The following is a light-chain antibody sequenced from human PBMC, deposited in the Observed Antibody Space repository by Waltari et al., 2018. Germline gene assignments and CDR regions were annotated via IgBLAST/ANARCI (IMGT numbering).Light chain of an antibody. CDR1: YSNLGSNV. CDR3: ASWDDSLNGHWV. Sequence: QSVLTQPPSASGAPGQRVTISCSGSYSNLGSNVVNWYQQRPGKAPKLLIYRSDRRPSGVPVRFSGSKSDSSASLAIDGLHSEDEADYYCASWDDSLNGHWVFGGGTKVTVL. V-gene: IGLV1-44*01. J-gene: IGLJ3*02. CDR2: RSD.